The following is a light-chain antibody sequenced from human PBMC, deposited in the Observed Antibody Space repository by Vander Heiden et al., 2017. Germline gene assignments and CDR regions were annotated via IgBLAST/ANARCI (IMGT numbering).Light chain of an antibody. J-gene: IGKJ2*01. CDR1: QNVLYSSNNKNY. V-gene: IGKV4-1*01. Sequence: DLVMTQSPDSLAVSLGERATINCKSSQNVLYSSNNKNYLAWYQQKPGQPPKLLIYWASTRKSGVPDRFSGSESGTDFTLTISSLQAEDVAVYYCQQYYITPYTFGQGTKLEIK. CDR2: WAS. CDR3: QQYYITPYT.